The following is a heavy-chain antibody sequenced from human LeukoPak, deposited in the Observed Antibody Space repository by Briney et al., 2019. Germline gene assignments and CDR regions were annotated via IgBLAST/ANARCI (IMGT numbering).Heavy chain of an antibody. CDR2: IYYSGST. V-gene: IGHV4-59*08. D-gene: IGHD3-22*01. Sequence: SETLSLTCTVSGGSISSYYWSWIRQPPGKGLEWIGYIYYSGSTNYNPSLKSRVTISVDTSKNQFSLKLSSVTAADTAVYYCARIKYGYYIDYWGQGTLVTVSS. CDR1: GGSISSYY. J-gene: IGHJ4*02. CDR3: ARIKYGYYIDY.